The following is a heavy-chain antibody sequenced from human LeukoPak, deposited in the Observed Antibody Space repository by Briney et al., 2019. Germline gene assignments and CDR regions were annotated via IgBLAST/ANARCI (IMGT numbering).Heavy chain of an antibody. Sequence: GGSLRLSCVASGFTFSSYAMSWVRQAPGKGLEWVSVVSGGGHNSYYADSVKGRFAMSRDNSKRTVYLQMNSLRAEDTAVYYCAKDRSSWYYPFDSWGQGTLVTVSS. D-gene: IGHD3-3*01. V-gene: IGHV3-23*01. J-gene: IGHJ4*02. CDR1: GFTFSSYA. CDR2: VSGGGHNS. CDR3: AKDRSSWYYPFDS.